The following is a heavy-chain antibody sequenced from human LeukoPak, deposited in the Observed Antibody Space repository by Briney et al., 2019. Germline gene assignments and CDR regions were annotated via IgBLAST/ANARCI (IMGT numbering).Heavy chain of an antibody. CDR1: GFTFSNYA. D-gene: IGHD5-18*01. J-gene: IGHJ4*02. Sequence: PGGSLRLSCAAFGFTFSNYAMSWVRQAPGKGLEWVSAISGSGGSTYYADSVKGRFTISRDNSKNTLYLQMNSLRAEDAAVYYCARDGDTAIPIWGQGTLVTVSS. V-gene: IGHV3-23*01. CDR3: ARDGDTAIPI. CDR2: ISGSGGST.